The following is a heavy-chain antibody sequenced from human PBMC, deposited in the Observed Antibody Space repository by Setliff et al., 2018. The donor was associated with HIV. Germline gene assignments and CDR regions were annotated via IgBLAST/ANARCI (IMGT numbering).Heavy chain of an antibody. CDR3: ARAYVDTGMIPAY. Sequence: LRLSCAASGFTFSSYAMSWVRQAPGKGLEWVSGISGSGGNTYYADSVKGRFTVSRDNSKNTLFLQMNNLRAEDTAVYYCARAYVDTGMIPAYWGQGTLVTVSS. V-gene: IGHV3-23*01. CDR1: GFTFSSYA. J-gene: IGHJ4*02. CDR2: ISGSGGNT. D-gene: IGHD5-18*01.